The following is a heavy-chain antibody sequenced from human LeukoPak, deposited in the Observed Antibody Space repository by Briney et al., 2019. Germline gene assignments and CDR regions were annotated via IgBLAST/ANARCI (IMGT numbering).Heavy chain of an antibody. J-gene: IGHJ4*02. CDR1: GFTFSSYD. V-gene: IGHV3-30*04. Sequence: GGSLRLSCAASGFTFSSYDMHWVRQAPGKGLEWVAVISYDGSNKYYADSVKGRFTISRDNSKNTLYLQMNSLRAEDTAVYYCASLSTSSGQQFDYWGQGTLVTVSS. D-gene: IGHD2-2*01. CDR2: ISYDGSNK. CDR3: ASLSTSSGQQFDY.